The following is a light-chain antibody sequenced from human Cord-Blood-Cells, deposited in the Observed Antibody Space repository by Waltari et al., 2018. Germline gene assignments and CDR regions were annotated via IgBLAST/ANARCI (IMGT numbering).Light chain of an antibody. J-gene: IGLJ1*01. CDR3: QVWDSSSDRLYV. CDR1: NIGSKS. Sequence: SYVLPQPPPVSVAPGKTARVTCGGNNIGSKSVPWYQQKPGQAPVLVIYYESDRPSGIPERFSGANSGNTATLTISRVEAGDEADYYCQVWDSSSDRLYVFGTGTKVTVL. V-gene: IGLV3-21*04. CDR2: YES.